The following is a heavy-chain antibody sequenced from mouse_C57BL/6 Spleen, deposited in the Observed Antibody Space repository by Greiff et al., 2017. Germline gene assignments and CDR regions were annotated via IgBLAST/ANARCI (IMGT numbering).Heavy chain of an antibody. V-gene: IGHV3-6*01. D-gene: IGHD2-2*01. J-gene: IGHJ2*01. CDR3: ARDYYGYDDYFDY. CDR2: ISYDGSN. CDR1: GYSITSGYY. Sequence: EVQLQQSGPGLVKPSQSLSLTCSVTGYSITSGYYWNWIRQFPGNKLEWMGYISYDGSNNYNPSLKNRISITRDTSKNQFFLKLNSVTTEDTATYYCARDYYGYDDYFDYWGQGTTLTVSS.